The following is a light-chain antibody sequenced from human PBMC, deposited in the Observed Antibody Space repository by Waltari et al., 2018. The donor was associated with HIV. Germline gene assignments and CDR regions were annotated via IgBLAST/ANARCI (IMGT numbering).Light chain of an antibody. CDR2: GAS. J-gene: IGKJ2*01. CDR3: QQYGRSPPNT. Sequence: EIVLTQSPGTLSLSQGERVTLSCRASQTVSSSFLAWYQQKAGQAPRLLIYGASSRATAIPDRFSGSGSGTDFTLTISRLEPEDFAVYFCQQYGRSPPNTFGQGTKVDIK. CDR1: QTVSSSF. V-gene: IGKV3-20*01.